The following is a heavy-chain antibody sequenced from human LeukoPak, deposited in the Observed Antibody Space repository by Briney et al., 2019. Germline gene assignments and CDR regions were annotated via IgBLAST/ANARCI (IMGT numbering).Heavy chain of an antibody. CDR2: ISGSGGST. J-gene: IGHJ1*01. Sequence: GGSLRLSCAASGFTFSSYGMSWVRQAPGKGLEWVSAISGSGGSTYYADSVKGRFTISRDNSKNTLYLQMNSLRAEDTAVYYCAKVYDSWYTIEYFQHWGQGTLVTVSS. CDR3: AKVYDSWYTIEYFQH. CDR1: GFTFSSYG. V-gene: IGHV3-23*01. D-gene: IGHD6-13*01.